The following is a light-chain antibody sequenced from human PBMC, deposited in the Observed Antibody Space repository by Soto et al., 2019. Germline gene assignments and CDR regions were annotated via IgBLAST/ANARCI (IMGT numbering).Light chain of an antibody. V-gene: IGLV2-14*01. CDR3: TSYTSSSTLV. Sequence: QSALTQPASVSGSPGQSITISCTGTSSDVGGYNFVSWHQHHPGKAPKLMVYAVTNRPSGVSNRFSGSKSGSTASLTISGLRAEDEADYYCTSYTSSSTLVFGGGTKLTVL. J-gene: IGLJ2*01. CDR1: SSDVGGYNF. CDR2: AVT.